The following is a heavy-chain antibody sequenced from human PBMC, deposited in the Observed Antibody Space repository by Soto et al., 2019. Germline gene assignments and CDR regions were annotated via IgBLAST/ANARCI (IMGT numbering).Heavy chain of an antibody. Sequence: GGSMRRSCAAYGFTFSSYSMNWVRQGPGKGLEWVSYISSSSSTIYYADSVKGRFTISRDNAKNSLYLQMNSLRDEDTAVYYCTRDPRNYYDSIGSANWFDSWGQGTLVTVSS. CDR2: ISSSSSTI. J-gene: IGHJ5*01. CDR1: GFTFSSYS. V-gene: IGHV3-48*02. CDR3: TRDPRNYYDSIGSANWFDS. D-gene: IGHD3-22*01.